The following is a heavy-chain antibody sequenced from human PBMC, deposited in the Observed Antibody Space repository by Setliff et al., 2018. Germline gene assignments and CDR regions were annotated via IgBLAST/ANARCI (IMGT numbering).Heavy chain of an antibody. V-gene: IGHV1-24*01. J-gene: IGHJ4*02. Sequence: GASVKVSCKVSGYTLTKLPMHWVRQAPGKGLEWMGGFDFEDGETIYAHKFQGRVTMTEDTSMSTTYMELSGLRSDDTAVYYCVRQDILTGYYAFDYWGQGTLVTVSS. CDR2: FDFEDGET. CDR1: GYTLTKLP. CDR3: VRQDILTGYYAFDY. D-gene: IGHD3-9*01.